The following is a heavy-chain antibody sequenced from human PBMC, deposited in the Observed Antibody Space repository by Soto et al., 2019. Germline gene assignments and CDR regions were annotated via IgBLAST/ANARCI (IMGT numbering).Heavy chain of an antibody. J-gene: IGHJ4*02. D-gene: IGHD3-16*01. CDR1: GFTFSSYG. CDR3: AKAQTGRATFDY. V-gene: IGHV3-30*18. Sequence: QVQLVESGGGVVQPGRSLRLSCAASGFTFSSYGMHWVRQAPGKGLECVAVISYDGSNKYYADSVKGRFTISRDNSKNTLYLQMNSLRAEDTAVYYCAKAQTGRATFDYWGQGTLVTVSS. CDR2: ISYDGSNK.